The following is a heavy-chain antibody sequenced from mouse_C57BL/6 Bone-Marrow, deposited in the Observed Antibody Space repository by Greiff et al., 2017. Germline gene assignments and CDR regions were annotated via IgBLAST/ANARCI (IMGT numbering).Heavy chain of an antibody. Sequence: QVQLKQSGPELVKPGASVKISCKASGYSFPSYYIHWVKQRPGQGLEWIGWFYPGSGNTKYNEKFKGKATLTADTSSSTAYMQLSSLTSEDSAVYYCARSEGKDYAMDYWGQGTSVTVSS. D-gene: IGHD2-1*01. V-gene: IGHV1-66*01. CDR1: GYSFPSYY. CDR3: ARSEGKDYAMDY. J-gene: IGHJ4*01. CDR2: FYPGSGNT.